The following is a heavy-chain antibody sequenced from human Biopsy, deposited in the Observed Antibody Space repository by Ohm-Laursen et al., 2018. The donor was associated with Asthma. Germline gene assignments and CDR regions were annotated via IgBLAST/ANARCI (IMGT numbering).Heavy chain of an antibody. CDR1: GDAMSTSGSY. J-gene: IGHJ2*01. D-gene: IGHD6-6*01. CDR2: IYYSGRT. Sequence: GTLSLTCLVSGDAMSTSGSYWGWIRQSPGKGLEWIGSIYYSGRTYYSPSLESRVTISADTSKNHFSLKVTSVTAADTAVYYCARAVSSSSYWYFDLWGRGDLVTVSS. V-gene: IGHV4-39*02. CDR3: ARAVSSSSYWYFDL.